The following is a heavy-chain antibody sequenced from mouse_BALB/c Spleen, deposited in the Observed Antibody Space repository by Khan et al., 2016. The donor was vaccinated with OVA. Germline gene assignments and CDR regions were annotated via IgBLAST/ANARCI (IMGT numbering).Heavy chain of an antibody. V-gene: IGHV14-3*02. CDR1: GFNIKDTY. Sequence: VQLKQSGAELVKPGASVKLSCTASGFNIKDTYMHWVKQRPEQGLEWIGRIDPANGTTKYDPKFQGKATITADTPYHTAYLQLTSRTSEDTAFYYCARINAWGQGTTLTVSS. J-gene: IGHJ2*01. CDR2: IDPANGTT. CDR3: ARINA.